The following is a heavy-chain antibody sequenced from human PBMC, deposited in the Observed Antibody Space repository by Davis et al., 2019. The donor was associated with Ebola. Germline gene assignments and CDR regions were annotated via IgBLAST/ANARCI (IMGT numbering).Heavy chain of an antibody. J-gene: IGHJ4*02. Sequence: ASVKVSCKASGYTFRNSAISWVRQAPGQGPEWMGRIDPNSGDTNSAQKFQGRVTMTRDTSVSTAYMELSSLRSDDTAVYYCARETGYYGSDYFDYWGQGTLVTVSS. CDR2: IDPNSGDT. V-gene: IGHV1-2*06. CDR3: ARETGYYGSDYFDY. D-gene: IGHD1-26*01. CDR1: GYTFRNSA.